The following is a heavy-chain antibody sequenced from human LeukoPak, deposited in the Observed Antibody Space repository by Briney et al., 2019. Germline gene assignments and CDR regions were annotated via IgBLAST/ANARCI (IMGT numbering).Heavy chain of an antibody. CDR1: GFTFTNYH. Sequence: AAVKVSCKASGFTFTNYHLHWVRQAPGQGLSWMGIITPSGDSTTYAQKFQGRFTMSRDASTSTLYMELSSLRSEDTALYYCARPTLGSFSLAFDLWGQGTMVTVSS. CDR2: ITPSGDST. D-gene: IGHD1-26*01. CDR3: ARPTLGSFSLAFDL. V-gene: IGHV1-46*01. J-gene: IGHJ3*01.